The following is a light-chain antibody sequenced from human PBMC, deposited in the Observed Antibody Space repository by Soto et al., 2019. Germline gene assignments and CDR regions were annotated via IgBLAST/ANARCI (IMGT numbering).Light chain of an antibody. CDR1: QGISSY. V-gene: IGKV1-9*01. Sequence: DIQLTQSPSLLSASVGDRVTITCRASQGISSYLAWYQLKPGKAPKLLISTASSLQSGVPSRFSGSGSGTEFTLTISSLQPEDFATYYCQQLDSYPRTFGQGTKVEIK. J-gene: IGKJ1*01. CDR2: TAS. CDR3: QQLDSYPRT.